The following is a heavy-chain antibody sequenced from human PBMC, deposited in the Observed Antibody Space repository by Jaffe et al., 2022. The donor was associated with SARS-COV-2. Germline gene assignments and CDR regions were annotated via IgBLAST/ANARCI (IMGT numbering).Heavy chain of an antibody. CDR2: IIPPFNTT. V-gene: IGHV1-69*01. J-gene: IGHJ6*02. CDR3: ARAPIVAVPASSDSYYYYGMDV. D-gene: IGHD2-2*01. CDR1: GGTFRSYG. Sequence: QVQLVQSGAEVKKPGSSVKVSCKASGGTFRSYGISWVRQAPGQGLEWMGGIIPPFNTTNYAQKFQGRVTITADESTSTAYMYLSSLRSEDTAVYYCARAPIVAVPASSDSYYYYGMDVWGQGTTVTVSS.